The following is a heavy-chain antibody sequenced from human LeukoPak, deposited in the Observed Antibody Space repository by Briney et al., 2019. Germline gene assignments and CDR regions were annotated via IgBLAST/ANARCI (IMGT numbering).Heavy chain of an antibody. CDR2: IRGSGGST. V-gene: IGHV3-23*01. Sequence: PGGSLRLSCAVSGFTFSNYAMSWVRQAPGKGLEWVSGIRGSGGSTYYTDSVKGRFTISRDNSKNTLYLQMNSLRAEDTAVYYCARDRDSYGSVTTFDHWGQGSLVTVSS. CDR1: GFTFSNYA. CDR3: ARDRDSYGSVTTFDH. J-gene: IGHJ4*02. D-gene: IGHD5-18*01.